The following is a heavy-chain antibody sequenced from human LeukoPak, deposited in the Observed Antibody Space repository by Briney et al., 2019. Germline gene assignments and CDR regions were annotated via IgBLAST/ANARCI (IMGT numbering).Heavy chain of an antibody. V-gene: IGHV3-74*01. Sequence: PGGSLRLSCAASGFTFSSYCMHWVRQAPGKGLVWVSRINSDGSSTSYADSVKGRFTISRDNAKNTLYLQMNSLRAEDTAVYYCARPLSQGSSCYYFYYWGQGTLVTVSS. D-gene: IGHD6-13*01. J-gene: IGHJ4*02. CDR1: GFTFSSYC. CDR2: INSDGSST. CDR3: ARPLSQGSSCYYFYY.